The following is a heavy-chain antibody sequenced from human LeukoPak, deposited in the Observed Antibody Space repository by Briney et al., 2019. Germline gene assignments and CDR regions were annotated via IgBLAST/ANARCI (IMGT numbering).Heavy chain of an antibody. J-gene: IGHJ3*01. CDR1: GFTFSSSA. Sequence: PGGSLRLSCAASGFTFSSSAMSWVRQAPGKGLEWVSAIDSTSTYIYYADSVKGRFTISRDNSKNTLYLQTNSLRAEDTAVYFCVRVQLLADDIFDLWGQGTMVTVSS. V-gene: IGHV3-23*01. D-gene: IGHD6-19*01. CDR3: VRVQLLADDIFDL. CDR2: IDSTSTYI.